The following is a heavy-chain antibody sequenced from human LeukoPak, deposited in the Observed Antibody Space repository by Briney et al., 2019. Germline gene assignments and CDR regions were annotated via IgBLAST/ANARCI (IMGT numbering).Heavy chain of an antibody. CDR2: IKQDGSQK. CDR1: GLTFSSYW. V-gene: IGHV3-7*03. Sequence: GGSLRLSCAASGLTFSSYWMSWVRQAPGKGLEWVANIKQDGSQKYYVDSVKGRFTISRDNAKNSLYLQMNSLSAEDTAVYYCAGAGLAYWGQGTLVTVSS. J-gene: IGHJ4*02. CDR3: AGAGLAY.